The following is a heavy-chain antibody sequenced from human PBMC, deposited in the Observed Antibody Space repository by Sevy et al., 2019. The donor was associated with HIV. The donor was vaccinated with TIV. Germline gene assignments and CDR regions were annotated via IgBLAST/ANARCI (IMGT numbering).Heavy chain of an antibody. CDR3: ARGGPDDILTHYGLDV. D-gene: IGHD3-9*01. Sequence: ASVKVSCKASGGTFSFYGVSWVRQAPGQGLEWMAGIIPILGTTRYAQKFQGRVTITADESTSTAYMELSSLRSEDTAVYYCARGGPDDILTHYGLDVWGQGTTLTVSS. CDR2: IIPILGTT. CDR1: GGTFSFYG. J-gene: IGHJ6*02. V-gene: IGHV1-69*13.